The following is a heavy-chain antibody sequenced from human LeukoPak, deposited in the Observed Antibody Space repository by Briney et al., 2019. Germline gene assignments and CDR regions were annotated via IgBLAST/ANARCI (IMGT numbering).Heavy chain of an antibody. D-gene: IGHD3-10*01. CDR2: MNPKSGDT. Sequence: GGSVKVSCKASVGIFSSYAISWVGQASGQGLEGMGWMNPKSGDTRYSPKFHGRVFITRDTSINTAYIELSSLGSDDTAVYSCARDGRGSRSSWFVPWGQGTLVIVSS. V-gene: IGHV1-8*03. J-gene: IGHJ5*02. CDR3: ARDGRGSRSSWFVP. CDR1: VGIFSSYA.